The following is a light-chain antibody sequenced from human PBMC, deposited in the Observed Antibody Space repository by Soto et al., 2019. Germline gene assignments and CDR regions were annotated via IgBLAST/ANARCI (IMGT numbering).Light chain of an antibody. CDR3: QQYGSSLFT. CDR2: GTS. Sequence: EVVLTQSPGTLSLSPGERATLSCRASQSVSSIYLAWYQQKPGQAPRVLIYGTSIRASGVPERFSGGGSGTDFTLTITRLEPEDFAVYYCQQYGSSLFTFGPGTKVDI. V-gene: IGKV3-20*01. J-gene: IGKJ3*01. CDR1: QSVSSIY.